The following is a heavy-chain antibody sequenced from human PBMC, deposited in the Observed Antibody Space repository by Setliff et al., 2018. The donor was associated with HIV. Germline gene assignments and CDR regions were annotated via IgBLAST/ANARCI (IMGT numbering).Heavy chain of an antibody. D-gene: IGHD1-26*01. CDR1: GASITSHY. V-gene: IGHV4-4*08. CDR2: IYSTGST. Sequence: SETLSLTCTVSGASITSHYWSWIRQSPGRELEWIGYIYSTGSTNYNPSLQSRVSISMDASKNKFSLKLTSVTATDTAVYYCARDRRDDYYLTAYFDSLGQGTLVTVSS. J-gene: IGHJ4*02. CDR3: ARDRRDDYYLTAYFDS.